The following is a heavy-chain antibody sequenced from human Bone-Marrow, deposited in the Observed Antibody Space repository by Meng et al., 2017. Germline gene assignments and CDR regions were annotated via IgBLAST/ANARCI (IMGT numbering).Heavy chain of an antibody. CDR2: ISSSGSTI. D-gene: IGHD6-13*01. V-gene: IGHV3-11*04. CDR3: ARGGAAAVHFLH. J-gene: IGHJ1*01. Sequence: GESLKISWAASGFTFSDYYMSWIRQAPGKGLEWVSYISSSGSTIYYADSVKGRFTISRDNANNSVYLQMNSLRAEDTAVYFCARGGAAAVHFLHWGQGTLVTVSS. CDR1: GFTFSDYY.